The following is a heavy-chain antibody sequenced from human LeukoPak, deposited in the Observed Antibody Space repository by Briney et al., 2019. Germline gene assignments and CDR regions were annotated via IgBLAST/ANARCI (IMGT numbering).Heavy chain of an antibody. CDR2: IYYSGTT. Sequence: SETLSLTCTVSGDSIKSSSYYWAWVRQPPGKGLEWIASIYYSGTTYYNPSLKSRVTISVDTSKNQFSLKLSSVTAADTAVYYCARGGAVGYSSSWGSYWGQGTLVTVSS. D-gene: IGHD6-13*01. J-gene: IGHJ4*02. CDR1: GDSIKSSSYY. CDR3: ARGGAVGYSSSWGSY. V-gene: IGHV4-39*07.